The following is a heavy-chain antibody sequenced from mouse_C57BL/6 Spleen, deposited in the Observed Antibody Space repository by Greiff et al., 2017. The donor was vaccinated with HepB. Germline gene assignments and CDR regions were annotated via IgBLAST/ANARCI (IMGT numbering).Heavy chain of an antibody. D-gene: IGHD2-3*01. J-gene: IGHJ2*01. V-gene: IGHV5-16*01. CDR3: ARASDGYYFDY. CDR2: INYDGSST. CDR1: GFTFSDYY. Sequence: EVQLQESEGGLVQPGRSMKLSCTASGFTFSDYYMAWVRQVPEKGLEWVANINYDGSSTYYLDSLKSRFIISRDNAKNILYLQMSSLKSEDTATYYCARASDGYYFDYWGQGTTLTVSS.